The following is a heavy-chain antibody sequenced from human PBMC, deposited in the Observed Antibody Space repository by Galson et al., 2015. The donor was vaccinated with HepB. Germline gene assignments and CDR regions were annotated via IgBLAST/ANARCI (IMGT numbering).Heavy chain of an antibody. D-gene: IGHD5-24*01. CDR1: GFTFSTYT. Sequence: SCAASGFTFSTYTMHWVRQAPGKGLEWVSLTSYDERNKNYADSVKGRFTISRDNSKNTLYLQMNSLRPEDTAVYYCARDREMSTRWPDYYLHSGMDVWGQGTTVTVSS. V-gene: IGHV3-30*01. CDR2: TSYDERNK. J-gene: IGHJ6*02. CDR3: ARDREMSTRWPDYYLHSGMDV.